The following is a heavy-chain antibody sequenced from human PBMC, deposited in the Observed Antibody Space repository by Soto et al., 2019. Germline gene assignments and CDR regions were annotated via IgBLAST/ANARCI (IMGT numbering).Heavy chain of an antibody. J-gene: IGHJ6*03. Sequence: SVKVSCKASGGTFSSYTISWVRQAPGQGREWMGRIITILGIANYVQKFQGRVTITADKSTSTAYMELSSLRSEDTAVYYCAREFTYYDFWSGYPASNYYMDVWGKGTTVTVSS. D-gene: IGHD3-3*01. CDR1: GGTFSSYT. CDR3: AREFTYYDFWSGYPASNYYMDV. V-gene: IGHV1-69*04. CDR2: IITILGIA.